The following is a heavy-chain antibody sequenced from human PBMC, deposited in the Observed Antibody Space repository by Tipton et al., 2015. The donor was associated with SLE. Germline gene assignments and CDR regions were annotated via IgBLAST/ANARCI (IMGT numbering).Heavy chain of an antibody. CDR2: IYYRGNT. V-gene: IGHV4-59*11. CDR3: ARDGRGYCDNSGCSEYNWFDP. J-gene: IGHJ5*02. CDR1: GGSIRSHY. D-gene: IGHD2-15*01. Sequence: TLYLTCTVSGGSIRSHYWSWLRQPPGKGLEWIGYIYYRGNTKYNPSLKSRVTIALDASRTQFSLKLSSVTAADTAVYYCARDGRGYCDNSGCSEYNWFDPWGQGTLVTVSS.